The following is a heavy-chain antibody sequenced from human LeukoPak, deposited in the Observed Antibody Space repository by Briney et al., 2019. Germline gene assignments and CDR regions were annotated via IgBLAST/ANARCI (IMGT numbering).Heavy chain of an antibody. Sequence: PRRSLRPSCAASGFTFSSYGMHWVRHAPGKGLEWEAVISYDGSNKYYADSVKGRFTIYRDNSKNTLYLQMNSLRAEDTAVYYCAKDEGCSYGLNYYYYYYGMDVWGQGTTVTVSS. CDR3: AKDEGCSYGLNYYYYYYGMDV. J-gene: IGHJ6*02. D-gene: IGHD5-18*01. CDR1: GFTFSSYG. V-gene: IGHV3-30*18. CDR2: ISYDGSNK.